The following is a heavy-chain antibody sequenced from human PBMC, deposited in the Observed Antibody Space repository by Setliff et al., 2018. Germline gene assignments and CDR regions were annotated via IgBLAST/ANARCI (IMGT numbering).Heavy chain of an antibody. V-gene: IGHV4-34*01. CDR3: ARVDNFWSGPIDY. D-gene: IGHD3-3*01. Sequence: SETLSLTCAVYGGPFSGYYWSWIRQPPGKGLEWIGEINHSGSTNYNPSLKSRVTISVDTSKNQFSLKLSSVTAADTAVYYCARVDNFWSGPIDYWGQGTLVTVSS. J-gene: IGHJ4*02. CDR1: GGPFSGYY. CDR2: INHSGST.